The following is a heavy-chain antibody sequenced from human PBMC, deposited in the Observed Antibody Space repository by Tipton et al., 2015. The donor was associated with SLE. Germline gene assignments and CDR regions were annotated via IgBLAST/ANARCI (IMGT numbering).Heavy chain of an antibody. CDR2: ISAYNGNT. V-gene: IGHV1-18*01. CDR1: GYTFTNYG. CDR3: ARANSGAAAGNGHDAFDI. J-gene: IGHJ3*02. Sequence: QLVQSGAEVKKPGASVKVSCKASGYTFTNYGISWVRQAPGQGLEWMGWISAYNGNTNYAQKLQGRVTMTTDTSTSTAYMELRSLRSDDTAVYYCARANSGAAAGNGHDAFDICGQGTMVSVSS. D-gene: IGHD6-13*01.